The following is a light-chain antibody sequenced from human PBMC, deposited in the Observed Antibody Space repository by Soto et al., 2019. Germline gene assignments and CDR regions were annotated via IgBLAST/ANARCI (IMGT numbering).Light chain of an antibody. CDR2: SNN. CDR1: SSNIGTNT. Sequence: QSVLTQPPSASGTPGQRGTIACYASSSNIGTNTVNWYQQLPGTAPKYLIHSNNQRPSGVPDRFSGSKSGTSASLAISGLQSEDEADYYCATWDDSLNGVIFGGGTKLTVL. J-gene: IGLJ2*01. CDR3: ATWDDSLNGVI. V-gene: IGLV1-44*01.